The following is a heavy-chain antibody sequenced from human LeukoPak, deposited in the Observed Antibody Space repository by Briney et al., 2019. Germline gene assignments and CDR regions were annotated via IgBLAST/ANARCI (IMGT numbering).Heavy chain of an antibody. D-gene: IGHD3-10*01. CDR3: AKDQNYYGSGSFFLGVVDY. J-gene: IGHJ4*02. CDR1: GFTFSSYG. CDR2: ISYDGSNK. V-gene: IGHV3-30*18. Sequence: GGSLRLSCAASGFTFSSYGMHWVRQAPGKGLEWVAVISYDGSNKYYADSVKGRFTISRDNSKNTLYLQMNSLRAEDTAVYYCAKDQNYYGSGSFFLGVVDYWGQGTLVTVSS.